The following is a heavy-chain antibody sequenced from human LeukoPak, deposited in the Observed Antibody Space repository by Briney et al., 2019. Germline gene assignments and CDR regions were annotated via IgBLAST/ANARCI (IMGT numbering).Heavy chain of an antibody. Sequence: KASETLSLTCAVYGGSFSGYYWSWIRQPPGEGLEWIGEINHSGSTNYNPSLKSRVTVSVDTSKNQFSLKLSSATAADTAVYYCARGKRGYSSSWYDYWGQGTLVTVSS. CDR2: INHSGST. V-gene: IGHV4-34*01. CDR3: ARGKRGYSSSWYDY. D-gene: IGHD6-13*01. CDR1: GGSFSGYY. J-gene: IGHJ4*02.